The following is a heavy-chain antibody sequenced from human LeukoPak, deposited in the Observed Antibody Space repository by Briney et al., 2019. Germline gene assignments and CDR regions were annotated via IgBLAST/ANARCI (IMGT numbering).Heavy chain of an antibody. CDR2: ISTYNGNT. J-gene: IGHJ5*02. D-gene: IGHD2-2*01. CDR3: ARDWDCSSTSCRDCFDP. CDR1: DYTFTSYS. Sequence: VASVKVSCKASDYTFTSYSFSWVRQAPGQGLEWMGWISTYNGNTKYAQKLQGRVTMTTDISTSTAYMELRSLRSDDTAVYYCARDWDCSSTSCRDCFDPWGQGTLVTVSS. V-gene: IGHV1-18*01.